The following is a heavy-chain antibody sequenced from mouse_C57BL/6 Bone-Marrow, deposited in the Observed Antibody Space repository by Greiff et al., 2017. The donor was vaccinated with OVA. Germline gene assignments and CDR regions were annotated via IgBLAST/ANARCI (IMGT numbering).Heavy chain of an antibody. CDR2: ISSGVSYT. J-gene: IGHJ3*01. V-gene: IGHV5-6*01. D-gene: IGHD2-1*01. CDR1: GFTFSSFG. CDR3: ARRYGNHRVSWFAY. Sequence: EVQGVESGGDLVRPGGSLKLSCAASGFTFSSFGMFWVRQTPDKRLEWVATISSGVSYTYYPDSVKGRFTIARDNAKNTLYLQMSSLKSEDTAMYYCARRYGNHRVSWFAYWGQGTLVTVSA.